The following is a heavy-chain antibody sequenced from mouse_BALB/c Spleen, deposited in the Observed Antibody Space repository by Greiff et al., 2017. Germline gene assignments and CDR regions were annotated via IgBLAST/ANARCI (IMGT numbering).Heavy chain of an antibody. CDR3: ARPSYGNSSAWFAY. D-gene: IGHD2-1*01. Sequence: EVKLMESGGGLVQPGGSRKLSCAASGFTFSSFGMHWVRQAPEKGLEWVAYISSGSSTIYYADTVKGRFTISRDNPKNTLFLQMTSLRSEDTAMYYCARPSYGNSSAWFAYWGQGTLVTVSA. CDR2: ISSGSSTI. CDR1: GFTFSSFG. V-gene: IGHV5-17*02. J-gene: IGHJ3*01.